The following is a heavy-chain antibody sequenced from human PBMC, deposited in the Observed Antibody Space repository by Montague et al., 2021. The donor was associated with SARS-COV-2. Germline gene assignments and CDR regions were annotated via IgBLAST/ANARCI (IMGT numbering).Heavy chain of an antibody. CDR3: ARHVPNYLTLENAFDI. CDR2: ISYSGST. J-gene: IGHJ3*02. V-gene: IGHV4-39*01. Sequence: SETLSLTCTVSGGSISSSSYYWGWIRQPPGKGLEWIGCISYSGSTYYNPSLKSRVTIPVDTSKNQFSLKLSSVTAADTAVYYCARHVPNYLTLENAFDIWGQGTMVTVSS. D-gene: IGHD5-24*01. CDR1: GGSISSSSYY.